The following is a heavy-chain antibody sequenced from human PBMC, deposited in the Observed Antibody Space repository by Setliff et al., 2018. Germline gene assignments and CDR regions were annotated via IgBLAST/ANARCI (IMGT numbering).Heavy chain of an antibody. CDR3: ARVGSLAPLYYGNY. CDR1: GHSLTSNH. Sequence: ASVKVSCKASGHSLTSNHFHWGRQAPGKGLEWMGTINPNDGYTIYAPAFQGRVAMTTDTSTGTAYMELSRLRSDDTAVYYCARVGSLAPLYYGNYWGQGTLVTVSS. J-gene: IGHJ4*02. CDR2: INPNDGYT. V-gene: IGHV1-46*01. D-gene: IGHD3-10*01.